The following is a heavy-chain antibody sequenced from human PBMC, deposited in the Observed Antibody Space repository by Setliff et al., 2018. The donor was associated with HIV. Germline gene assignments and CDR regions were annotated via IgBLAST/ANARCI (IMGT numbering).Heavy chain of an antibody. CDR3: ARLASGGWPLEVFDI. V-gene: IGHV1-18*01. Sequence: ASVKVSCKASGYTFTHYTISWVRQAPGQGLEYLGWISAYNGNTNYAQKVQGRITMTTDASTSTVDMELRSLTSDDTAVYYCARLASGGWPLEVFDIWGQGTMVTVSS. CDR2: ISAYNGNT. J-gene: IGHJ3*02. CDR1: GYTFTHYT. D-gene: IGHD2-15*01.